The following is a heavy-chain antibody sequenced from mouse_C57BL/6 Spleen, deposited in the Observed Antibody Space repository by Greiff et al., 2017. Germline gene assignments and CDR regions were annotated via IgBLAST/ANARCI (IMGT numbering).Heavy chain of an antibody. CDR1: GYAFTNYL. D-gene: IGHD3-3*01. V-gene: IGHV1-54*01. CDR3: AREGTDYAMDY. CDR2: INPGSGGT. J-gene: IGHJ4*01. Sequence: QVQLKESGAELVRPGTSVKVSCKASGYAFTNYLIEWVKQRPGQGLEWIGVINPGSGGTNYNEKFKGKATLTADKSSSTAYMQLSSLTSEDSAVYFCAREGTDYAMDYWGQGTSVTVSS.